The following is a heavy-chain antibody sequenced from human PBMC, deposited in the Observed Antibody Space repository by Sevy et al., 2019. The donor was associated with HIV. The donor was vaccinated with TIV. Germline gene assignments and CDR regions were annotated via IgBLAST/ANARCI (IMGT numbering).Heavy chain of an antibody. Sequence: GGSLRLSCATSGFTFSSFAMTWVRQAPGKGLEWVSGISRSGGSTYYADSVKGRFTISRDNSKNTVYVQMNSLRAEDTAIYYCAKGDSYGDLDNWGQGTLLTVSS. CDR3: AKGDSYGDLDN. D-gene: IGHD4-17*01. CDR2: ISRSGGST. CDR1: GFTFSSFA. V-gene: IGHV3-23*01. J-gene: IGHJ4*02.